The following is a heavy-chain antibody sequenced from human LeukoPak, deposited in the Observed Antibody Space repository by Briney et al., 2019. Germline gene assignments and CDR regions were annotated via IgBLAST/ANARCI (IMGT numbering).Heavy chain of an antibody. D-gene: IGHD3-22*01. V-gene: IGHV1-69*06. Sequence: ASVKVSCKASGGTFSSYAISWVRQAPGQGLEWMGGIIPIFGTANYAQKFQGRVTITADKSTSTAYMELSSLRSEDTAVYYCARGLTLDSSAYRMPYYYMDVWGKGTTVTVSS. CDR2: IIPIFGTA. CDR3: ARGLTLDSSAYRMPYYYMDV. CDR1: GGTFSSYA. J-gene: IGHJ6*03.